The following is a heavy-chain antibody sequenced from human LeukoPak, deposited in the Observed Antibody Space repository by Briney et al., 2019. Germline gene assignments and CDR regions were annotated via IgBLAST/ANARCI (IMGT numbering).Heavy chain of an antibody. CDR2: ISSSSSYI. Sequence: GSLRLSCAASGITFSSYSMNWVRQAPGKGLEWVSSISSSSSYIYYADSVKGRFTISRDNAKNSLYLQMNSLRAEDTAVYYCARGRQQLPFDYWGQGTLVTVSS. CDR3: ARGRQQLPFDY. J-gene: IGHJ4*02. CDR1: GITFSSYS. V-gene: IGHV3-21*01. D-gene: IGHD6-13*01.